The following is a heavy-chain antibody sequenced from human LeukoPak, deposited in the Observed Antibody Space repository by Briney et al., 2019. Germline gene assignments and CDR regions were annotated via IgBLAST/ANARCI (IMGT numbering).Heavy chain of an antibody. CDR1: GGSFSGYY. J-gene: IGHJ4*02. Sequence: SETLSLTCAVYGGSFSGYYWSWIRQPPGKGLEWIGEINHSGSTNYNPSLKSRVTISVDTSKNQFSLKLSSVTAADTAVYYCARGLPDYFDDWGQGTLVTAPS. V-gene: IGHV4-34*01. CDR3: ARGLPDYFDD. CDR2: INHSGST.